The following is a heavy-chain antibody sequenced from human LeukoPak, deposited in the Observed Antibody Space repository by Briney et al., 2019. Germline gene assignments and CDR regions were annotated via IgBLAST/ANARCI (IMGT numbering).Heavy chain of an antibody. V-gene: IGHV4-59*01. CDR1: GASLSRNY. CDR3: VYSSGWTNFYYYGMDV. CDR2: IHYSGIT. Sequence: SETLSLTCSVSGASLSRNYWSWIRQSPGKGLEWVVYIHYSGITNYNLSLKSRGTIFLDTSKNQFSLRLRSVTAADTAVYYCVYSSGWTNFYYYGMDVWGQGTTVTVSS. D-gene: IGHD6-19*01. J-gene: IGHJ6*02.